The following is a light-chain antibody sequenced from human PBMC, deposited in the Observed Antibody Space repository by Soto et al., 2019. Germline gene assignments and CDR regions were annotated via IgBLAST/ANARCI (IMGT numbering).Light chain of an antibody. CDR3: QQYHNSPPWT. CDR1: QSVSSSY. Sequence: EIVLTQSPGTLSLSPGERATLSCRASQSVSSSYLAWYQQKPGQAPRLLIYGASNRATGIPDRFSGSGSGTDFILTISRLEPEDFAVYYCQQYHNSPPWTFGQGTKVEIK. CDR2: GAS. V-gene: IGKV3-20*01. J-gene: IGKJ1*01.